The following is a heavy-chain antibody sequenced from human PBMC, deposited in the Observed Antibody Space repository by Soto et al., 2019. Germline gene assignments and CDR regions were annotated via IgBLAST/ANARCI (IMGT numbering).Heavy chain of an antibody. CDR2: IYHSGST. CDR3: ARANPKKYSSSSGRGGVFDY. Sequence: QLQLQESGSGLVKPSQTLSLTCAVSGGSISSGGYSWSWIRQPPGKGLEWIGYIYHSGSTYYNPSLKSRVTISVDRSKNQFSLKLSSVTAADTAVYYCARANPKKYSSSSGRGGVFDYWGQGTLVTVSS. J-gene: IGHJ4*02. CDR1: GGSISSGGYS. D-gene: IGHD6-6*01. V-gene: IGHV4-30-2*01.